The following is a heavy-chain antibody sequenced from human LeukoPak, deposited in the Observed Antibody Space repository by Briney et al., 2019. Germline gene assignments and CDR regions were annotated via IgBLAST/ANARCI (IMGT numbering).Heavy chain of an antibody. D-gene: IGHD6-19*01. J-gene: IGHJ4*02. V-gene: IGHV4-4*02. CDR1: GGSISSLNL. CDR3: AGLEGRYSTDWFYFFDY. Sequence: SETLSLTCIVSGGSISSLNLWSWLRQPPGKGLEWIREMYLGGTTNFNPSLKSRVTILIDKSKNQLSLRLTSVTAADTAVYYCAGLEGRYSTDWFYFFDYWGQGALVTVSS. CDR2: MYLGGTT.